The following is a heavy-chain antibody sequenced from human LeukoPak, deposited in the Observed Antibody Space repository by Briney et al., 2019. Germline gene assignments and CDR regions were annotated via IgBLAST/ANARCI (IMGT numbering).Heavy chain of an antibody. CDR2: INPSGGST. J-gene: IGHJ6*02. D-gene: IGHD5-12*01. Sequence: GASVKVSSKASGGTFTSYYMHWVRQAPGQGLGWMGIINPSGGSTSYAQKFQGRVTMTRDTSTSTVYMELSSLRSEDTAVYYCARDYFGYSGYANYYYGMDVWGQGTTVTVSS. CDR3: ARDYFGYSGYANYYYGMDV. V-gene: IGHV1-46*01. CDR1: GGTFTSYY.